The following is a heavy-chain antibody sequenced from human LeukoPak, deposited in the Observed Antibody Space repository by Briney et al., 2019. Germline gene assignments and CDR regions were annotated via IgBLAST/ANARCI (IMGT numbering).Heavy chain of an antibody. CDR2: FDPEDGET. CDR3: ARVGAAGAPEDAFDI. D-gene: IGHD6-19*01. J-gene: IGHJ3*02. V-gene: IGHV1-24*01. CDR1: GYTLTQLS. Sequence: GASVKVSCKVSGYTLTQLSMHWVRQAPGKGLEWMGGFDPEDGETIYAQKFQGRVTMTEDTSTDTAYMELSSLRSEDTAVYYCARVGAAGAPEDAFDIWGQGTMVTVSS.